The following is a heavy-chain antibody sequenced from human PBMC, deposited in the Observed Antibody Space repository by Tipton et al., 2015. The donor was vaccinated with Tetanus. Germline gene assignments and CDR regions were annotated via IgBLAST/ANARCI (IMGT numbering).Heavy chain of an antibody. D-gene: IGHD6-13*01. J-gene: IGHJ4*02. CDR3: AGVTAQRTELYFDH. V-gene: IGHV4-59*01. CDR1: GGSFSSFY. Sequence: TLSLTCAVSGGSFSSFYWSWIRQPPGKGLEWIGYVYYTGSTNHNPSLKSRVTISMDRSKNQISLQLTSVTAADTAVYFCAGVTAQRTELYFDHWGQGTLVTVSS. CDR2: VYYTGST.